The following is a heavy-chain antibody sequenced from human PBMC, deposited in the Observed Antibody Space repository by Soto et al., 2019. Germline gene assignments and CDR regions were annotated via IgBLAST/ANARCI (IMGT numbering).Heavy chain of an antibody. Sequence: PSETLSLTCAVYGGSFSGYYWSWIRQPPGKGLEWIGEINHSGSTNYNPSLKSRVTISVDTSKNQFSLKLSSVTAADTAVYYCARAPKITGTLFDPWGQGTLVTSPQ. CDR3: ARAPKITGTLFDP. J-gene: IGHJ5*02. CDR2: INHSGST. D-gene: IGHD1-20*01. CDR1: GGSFSGYY. V-gene: IGHV4-34*01.